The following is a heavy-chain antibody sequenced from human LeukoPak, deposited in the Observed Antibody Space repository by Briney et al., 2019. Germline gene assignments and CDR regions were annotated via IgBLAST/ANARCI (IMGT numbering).Heavy chain of an antibody. V-gene: IGHV3-64*01. D-gene: IGHD3-10*01. CDR2: ISSNGGST. CDR3: ARGRSGLGPPYDY. CDR1: GFTFSSYA. J-gene: IGHJ4*02. Sequence: PGGPLRLSCAASGFTFSSYAMHWVRQAPGKGLEYVSAISSNGGSTYYANSVKGRFTISRDNSKNTLYLQMGSLRAEDMAVYYCARGRSGLGPPYDYWGQGTLVTVSS.